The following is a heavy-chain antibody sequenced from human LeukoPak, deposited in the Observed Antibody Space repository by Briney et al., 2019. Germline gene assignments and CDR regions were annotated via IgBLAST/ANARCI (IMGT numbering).Heavy chain of an antibody. V-gene: IGHV1-2*02. D-gene: IGHD2-2*01. J-gene: IGHJ6*03. Sequence: GASVKVSCKASGYTFTGYYMHWVRQAPGQGLEWMGWINPNSGGTNYAQKFQGRVTMTRDTSISTAYMELSRLRSDDTAVYYCASHDCSSTSCYYGGWRYYMDVWGKGTTVTVSS. CDR1: GYTFTGYY. CDR2: INPNSGGT. CDR3: ASHDCSSTSCYYGGWRYYMDV.